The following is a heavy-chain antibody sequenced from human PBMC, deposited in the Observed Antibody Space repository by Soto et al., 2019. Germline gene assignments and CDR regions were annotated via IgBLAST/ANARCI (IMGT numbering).Heavy chain of an antibody. J-gene: IGHJ4*02. CDR2: TDPSDSYS. D-gene: IGHD3-16*01. V-gene: IGHV5-10-1*01. CDR1: GYKFTSSW. CDR3: AGQADYYDGTAQLAD. Sequence: GESLKISCKTSGYKFTSSWITWVRQMPGKGLEWMGRTDPSDSYSHYNPSFEGHVTMSADKSSNTAYLRWSSLRASDTGMYYCAGQADYYDGTAQLADWGQGALVTVSS.